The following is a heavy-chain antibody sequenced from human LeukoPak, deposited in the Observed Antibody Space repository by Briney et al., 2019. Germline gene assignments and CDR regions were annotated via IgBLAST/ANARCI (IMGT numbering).Heavy chain of an antibody. V-gene: IGHV4-4*02. J-gene: IGHJ4*02. CDR3: ARVIAAAVDYFDY. CDR1: GRSISSSNW. Sequence: PSETLSLTCAVSGRSISSSNWWSWVRQPPGKGLEWIGEIYHSGSTNYNPSLKSRVTISVDKSKNQFSLKLSSVTAADTAVYYCARVIAAAVDYFDYWGQGTLVTVSS. CDR2: IYHSGST. D-gene: IGHD6-13*01.